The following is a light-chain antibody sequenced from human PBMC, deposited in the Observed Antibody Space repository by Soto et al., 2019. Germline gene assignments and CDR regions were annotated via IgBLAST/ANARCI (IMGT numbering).Light chain of an antibody. Sequence: EIVMTPSPATLSVSPVERATLSCRASQIVSSNLAWYQQTPGQAPRLLIYGASTRATGIPARFSGSGSGTEFSLTISSLQSEDFAVYYCQQYNNWPGTFGQGTKVDIK. J-gene: IGKJ1*01. CDR2: GAS. CDR3: QQYNNWPGT. CDR1: QIVSSN. V-gene: IGKV3-15*01.